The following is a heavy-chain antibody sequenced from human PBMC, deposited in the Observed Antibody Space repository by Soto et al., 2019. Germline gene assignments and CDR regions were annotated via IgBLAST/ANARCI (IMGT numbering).Heavy chain of an antibody. Sequence: FSRYSTHSVFQAPDQGQEWVAVIWYDGSNKYYADSVKGRFTISRDNSKNTLYLQMNSLRAEDTAVYYCASGRRTYYYDSSGYYPLNYWGQGTLVTVSS. D-gene: IGHD3-22*01. J-gene: IGHJ4*02. V-gene: IGHV3-33*01. CDR2: IWYDGSNK. CDR3: ASGRRTYYYDSSGYYPLNY. CDR1: FSRYS.